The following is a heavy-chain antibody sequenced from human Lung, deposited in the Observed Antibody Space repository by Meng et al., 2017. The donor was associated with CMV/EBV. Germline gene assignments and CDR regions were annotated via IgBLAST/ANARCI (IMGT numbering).Heavy chain of an antibody. D-gene: IGHD6-6*01. V-gene: IGHV5-51*01. CDR2: IYPGDPDI. CDR1: GYSFAKYW. Sequence: GEXXKISCKGSGYSFAKYWIGWVRQMPGKGLEWMGIIYPGDPDIRYSPSFQGQVTISVDKSISTAYLQWRRLKTSDTAIYYCARRGEDSSLPDYYFYGMDVWGQGTXVTVSS. J-gene: IGHJ6*02. CDR3: ARRGEDSSLPDYYFYGMDV.